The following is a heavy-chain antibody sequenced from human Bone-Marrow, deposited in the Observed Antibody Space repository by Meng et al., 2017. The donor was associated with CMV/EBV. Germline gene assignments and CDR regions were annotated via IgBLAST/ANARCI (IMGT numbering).Heavy chain of an antibody. V-gene: IGHV1-69*05. CDR3: ARAEGDFWSGQSTPDYYYGMDV. CDR2: IIPIFGTA. J-gene: IGHJ6*02. D-gene: IGHD3-3*01. CDR1: GGTFSSYA. Sequence: SVKVSCKASGGTFSSYAISWVRQAPGQGLEWMGGIIPIFGTANYAQKFQGRVTITTDESTSTAYMELSSLRSEDTAVYYCARAEGDFWSGQSTPDYYYGMDVWGQRTTVTVSS.